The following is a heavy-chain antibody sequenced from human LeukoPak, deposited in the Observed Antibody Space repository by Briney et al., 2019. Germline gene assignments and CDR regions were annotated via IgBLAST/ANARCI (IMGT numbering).Heavy chain of an antibody. D-gene: IGHD3-22*01. J-gene: IGHJ4*02. Sequence: GGSLRLSCAASGFTFDNYAISWVRQAPGKGLEWVSAISGSGDVTYYADSVKGRFTISRDNSKNTLYLQLNSLRAEDTAVYYCARTPGYYLYYFDYWGQGTLVTVSS. CDR1: GFTFDNYA. CDR2: ISGSGDVT. V-gene: IGHV3-23*01. CDR3: ARTPGYYLYYFDY.